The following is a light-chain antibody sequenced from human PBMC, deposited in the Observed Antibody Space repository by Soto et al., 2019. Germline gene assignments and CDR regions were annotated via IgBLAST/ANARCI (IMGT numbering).Light chain of an antibody. CDR3: QSYDNSLSGYV. V-gene: IGLV1-40*01. CDR2: GNS. Sequence: QSVLTQPPSVSGAPGQRVTISCTGSRSNIGAGYDVHWYQQLPGTAPKLLIYGNSNRPSGVPDRFSGSKSGTSASLAITGLQAEDEADYYCQSYDNSLSGYVFGTGTKLTVL. CDR1: RSNIGAGYD. J-gene: IGLJ1*01.